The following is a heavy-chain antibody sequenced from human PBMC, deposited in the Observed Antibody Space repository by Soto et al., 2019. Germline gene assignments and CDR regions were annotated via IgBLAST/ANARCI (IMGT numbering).Heavy chain of an antibody. Sequence: GGSLSLSCAASRFTFSNYGMKWVRQAPGKGLEWVAVISHDGTAKYYADSVKGRFTISRDNFQNTLDLQMDSLRVEDTAVYYCAKEMGTRNSSCFDSWGQGTPVTVSS. D-gene: IGHD5-12*01. V-gene: IGHV3-30*18. J-gene: IGHJ4*02. CDR2: ISHDGTAK. CDR3: AKEMGTRNSSCFDS. CDR1: RFTFSNYG.